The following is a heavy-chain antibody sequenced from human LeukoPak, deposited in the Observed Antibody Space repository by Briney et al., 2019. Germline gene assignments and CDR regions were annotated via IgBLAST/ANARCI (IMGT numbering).Heavy chain of an antibody. Sequence: PGGSLRLSCAVSGFTFDDYAMHWVRQAPGKGLEWVSGISWNSGSIGYADSVKGRFTISRDNAKNSLYLQMNSLRAEDTALYYCAKAPIVGLAFFDYWGQGTLVTVSS. J-gene: IGHJ4*02. CDR2: ISWNSGSI. CDR3: AKAPIVGLAFFDY. CDR1: GFTFDDYA. D-gene: IGHD2-21*01. V-gene: IGHV3-9*01.